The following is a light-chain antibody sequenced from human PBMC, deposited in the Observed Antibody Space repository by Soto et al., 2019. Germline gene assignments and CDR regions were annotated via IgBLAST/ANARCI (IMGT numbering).Light chain of an antibody. V-gene: IGLV3-25*02. J-gene: IGLJ2*01. Sequence: SYELTQTPSVSVSPGQTATITCSGDELPKQFVFWYHQKPGQAPVLVIQKDTERPSGIPERFSGSTSGTLVTLTISGVQAEDEADDYCQSADNSGVVFGGGTKVTVL. CDR2: KDT. CDR1: ELPKQF. CDR3: QSADNSGVV.